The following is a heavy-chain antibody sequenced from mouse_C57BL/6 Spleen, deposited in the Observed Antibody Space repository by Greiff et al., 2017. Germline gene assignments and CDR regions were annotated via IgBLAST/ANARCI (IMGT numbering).Heavy chain of an antibody. CDR1: GYTFTSYW. CDR3: ARDYGSRGFDV. CDR2: INPSSGYT. V-gene: IGHV1-7*01. D-gene: IGHD1-1*01. J-gene: IGHJ1*03. Sequence: QVHVKQSGAELAKPGASVKLSCKASGYTFTSYWMHWVKQRPGQGLAWIGYINPSSGYTKYNQKFKDKATLTADKSSSTAYMQLSSLTYEDSAVYYCARDYGSRGFDVGGTGTTVTVSS.